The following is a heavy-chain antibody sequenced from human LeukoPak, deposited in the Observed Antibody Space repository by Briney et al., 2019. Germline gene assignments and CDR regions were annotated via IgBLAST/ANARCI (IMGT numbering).Heavy chain of an antibody. D-gene: IGHD4-17*01. CDR3: ARHDFYGATYSGWFDL. CDR1: RGSITNNNYY. CDR2: MFYSGSTYSGSN. V-gene: IGHV4-39*01. J-gene: IGHJ5*02. Sequence: PSETLSLTCTVSRGSITNNNYYWGWIRQPPGKGLEWIGSMFYSGSTYSGSNFYNPSLRSRVTISVDTSKNHFSLKLSSVTAADTAVYYWARHDFYGATYSGWFDLWGQGTLVAVSP.